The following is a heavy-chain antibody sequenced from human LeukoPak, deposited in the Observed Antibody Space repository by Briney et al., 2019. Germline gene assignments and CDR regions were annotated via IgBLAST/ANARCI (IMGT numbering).Heavy chain of an antibody. Sequence: GGSLRLSCAASGFTFSSYAMSWVRQAPGKGLEWVSAISSSSSTIYYADSVKGRFTISRDNAKNSLYLQMNSLRAEDTAVYYCARLLGISDYWGQGTLVTVSS. J-gene: IGHJ4*02. CDR1: GFTFSSYA. D-gene: IGHD7-27*01. V-gene: IGHV3-48*04. CDR2: ISSSSSTI. CDR3: ARLLGISDY.